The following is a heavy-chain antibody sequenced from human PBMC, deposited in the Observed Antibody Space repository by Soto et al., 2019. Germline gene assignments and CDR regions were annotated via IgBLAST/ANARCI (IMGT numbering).Heavy chain of an antibody. CDR1: GYTFTSYG. V-gene: IGHV1-18*01. CDR3: ARAGGSSYWFDP. Sequence: QVQLVQSGAEVKKPGASVKVSCKASGYTFTSYGISWVRQAPGQGLEWMGWISAYNGNTNYAQKLQGRVTMTTDTPTSTAYMELRSLRSEGTDVYDCARAGGSSYWFDPWGQGTLVTVSS. J-gene: IGHJ5*02. D-gene: IGHD1-26*01. CDR2: ISAYNGNT.